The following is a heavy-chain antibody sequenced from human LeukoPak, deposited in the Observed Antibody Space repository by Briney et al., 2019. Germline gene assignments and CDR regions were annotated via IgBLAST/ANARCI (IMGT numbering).Heavy chain of an antibody. CDR2: VNPKNGET. V-gene: IGHV1-69-2*01. CDR3: ATPSGSYFGYYYFHW. Sequence: ASVKISCKASGYKFSDYYVHWVQQAPGKGLEWMGRVNPKNGETMYVGKLLGRISISADTSTNTVYMELSSLRSEDTVVYYCATPSGSYFGYYYFHWWGQGTLVTVSS. J-gene: IGHJ4*02. CDR1: GYKFSDYY. D-gene: IGHD1-26*01.